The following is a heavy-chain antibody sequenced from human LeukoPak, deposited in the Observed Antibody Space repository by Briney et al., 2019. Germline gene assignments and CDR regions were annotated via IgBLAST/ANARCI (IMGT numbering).Heavy chain of an antibody. Sequence: GESLKISCKGSGYRFTSYLIGWVRQMPGKGLEWMGIIYPGDSNTRYSPSFQGQVTISADESISTAYLQWSSLRASDTAMYYCVRRGIEVAGIDYWGQGTLATVSS. J-gene: IGHJ4*02. CDR2: IYPGDSNT. CDR1: GYRFTSYL. CDR3: VRRGIEVAGIDY. D-gene: IGHD6-19*01. V-gene: IGHV5-51*01.